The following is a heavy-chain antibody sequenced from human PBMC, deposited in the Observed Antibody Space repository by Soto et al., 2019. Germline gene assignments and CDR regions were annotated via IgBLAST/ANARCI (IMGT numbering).Heavy chain of an antibody. V-gene: IGHV4-34*01. Sequence: SETLSLTCAVYGGSVSGYYWSWIRQPPGKGLERIGEINHSGSTNYNPSLKSRVTISVDTSKNQFSLKLSSVTAADTAVYYCARGVVVVVPAAPGGHWFDPWGQGTLVTVS. CDR1: GGSVSGYY. J-gene: IGHJ5*02. CDR2: INHSGST. CDR3: ARGVVVVVPAAPGGHWFDP. D-gene: IGHD2-2*01.